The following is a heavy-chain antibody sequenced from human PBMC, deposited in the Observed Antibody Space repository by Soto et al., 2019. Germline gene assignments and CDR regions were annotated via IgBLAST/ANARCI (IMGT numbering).Heavy chain of an antibody. Sequence: QVQLVQSGAEVKKPGASVKVSCKASGYTFTRSGISWVRQAPGQGLEWMGWISTYNGDTNYAQTFQGRVTMTTDTSTSTVDMELRSLRSDDTAVYYCAREGVAPYYYYGRDVWGQGTPVTVSS. CDR2: ISTYNGDT. CDR3: AREGVAPYYYYGRDV. D-gene: IGHD5-12*01. J-gene: IGHJ6*02. CDR1: GYTFTRSG. V-gene: IGHV1-18*01.